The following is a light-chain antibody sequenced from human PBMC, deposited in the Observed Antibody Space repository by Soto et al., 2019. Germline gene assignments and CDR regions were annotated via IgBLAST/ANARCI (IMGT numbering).Light chain of an antibody. Sequence: QSVLTQPASVSGSPGQSITISCTGASSDVGGYNYVSWYQQHPGKAPKLMIYDASNRPSGVSNRFSGSKSGNTASLTISGLQAEYDADYYCSSYTSSSTRVFGTGTNVTVL. J-gene: IGLJ1*01. CDR1: SSDVGGYNY. CDR2: DAS. CDR3: SSYTSSSTRV. V-gene: IGLV2-14*01.